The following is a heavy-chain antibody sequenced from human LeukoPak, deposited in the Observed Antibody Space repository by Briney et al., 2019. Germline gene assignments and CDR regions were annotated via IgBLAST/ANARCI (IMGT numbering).Heavy chain of an antibody. J-gene: IGHJ4*02. Sequence: SETLSLTCAVYGGSFSGYYWSWIRQPPGKGLEWIGEINHSGSTNYNPSLKSRVTISVDTSKNQFSLKLSSVTAADTAVYYCARGPEYDSSGYPLRPLDYWGQGTLVTVSS. CDR3: ARGPEYDSSGYPLRPLDY. V-gene: IGHV4-34*01. CDR1: GGSFSGYY. CDR2: INHSGST. D-gene: IGHD3-22*01.